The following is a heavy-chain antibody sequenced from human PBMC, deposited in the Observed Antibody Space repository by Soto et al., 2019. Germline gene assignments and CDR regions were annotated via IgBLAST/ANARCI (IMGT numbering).Heavy chain of an antibody. J-gene: IGHJ3*02. CDR2: ISAYNGNT. D-gene: IGHD1-1*01. CDR1: GYTFTSYG. V-gene: IGHV1-18*01. CDR3: ARDSSGVQLEILAKSFDI. Sequence: ASVKVSCKASGYTFTSYGISWVRQAPGQGLEWMGWISAYNGNTNYAQKLQGRVTMTTDISTSTAYMELRSLRSDDTAIYYCARDSSGVQLEILAKSFDIWGQGTMVTVSS.